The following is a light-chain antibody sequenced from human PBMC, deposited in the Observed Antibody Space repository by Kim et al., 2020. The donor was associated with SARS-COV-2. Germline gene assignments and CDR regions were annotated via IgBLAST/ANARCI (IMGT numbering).Light chain of an antibody. CDR3: QQLNSYPRRN. J-gene: IGKJ4*01. CDR1: QGISSY. Sequence: DIQLTQSPSFLSASVGDRVTITCRASQGISSYLAWYQQKPGKAPKLLIYAASTLQSGVPSRFSGSGSGTEFTLTISSLQPEDFATYYCQQLNSYPRRNLGGGTKVDIK. CDR2: AAS. V-gene: IGKV1-9*01.